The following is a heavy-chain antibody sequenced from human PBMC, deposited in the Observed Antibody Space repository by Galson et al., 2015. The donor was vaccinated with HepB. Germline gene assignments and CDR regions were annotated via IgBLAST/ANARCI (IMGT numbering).Heavy chain of an antibody. CDR3: ARDLIAARPYYYYYYYMDV. V-gene: IGHV1-46*01. CDR1: GYTFTSYY. J-gene: IGHJ6*03. CDR2: INPSGGST. D-gene: IGHD6-6*01. Sequence: SVKVSCKASGYTFTSYYMHWVRQAPGQGLEWMGIINPSGGSTSYAQKFQGRVTMTRDTSTSTVYMELSSLRSEDTAVYYCARDLIAARPYYYYYYYMDVWGKGTTVTVSS.